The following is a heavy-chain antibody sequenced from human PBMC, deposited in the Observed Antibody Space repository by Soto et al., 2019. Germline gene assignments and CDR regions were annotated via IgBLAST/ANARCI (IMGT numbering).Heavy chain of an antibody. V-gene: IGHV4-59*08. CDR2: IYYSGST. J-gene: IGHJ4*02. Sequence: SETLSLTCTVSGGSISSYYWSWIRQPPGKGLEWIGYIYYSGSTNCNPSLKSRVTISVDTSKNQFSLRLSSVTAADTAVYYCARRYGSAIDYWGQGTLVTVSS. CDR3: ARRYGSAIDY. CDR1: GGSISSYY. D-gene: IGHD1-26*01.